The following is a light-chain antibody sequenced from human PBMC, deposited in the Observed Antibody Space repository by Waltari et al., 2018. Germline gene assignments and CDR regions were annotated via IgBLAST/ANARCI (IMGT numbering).Light chain of an antibody. CDR1: QSVSNGY. CDR2: GAS. J-gene: IGKJ4*01. Sequence: IVLPQSPGTLSLSPGESATLSCRTSQSVSNGYLAWYQHKPGQTPRLLIYGASRRATGIPERFSGSGSGTDFTLTITRLDPEDYAVYYCQHYGSAPCLFGGGTKVEI. CDR3: QHYGSAPCL. V-gene: IGKV3-20*01.